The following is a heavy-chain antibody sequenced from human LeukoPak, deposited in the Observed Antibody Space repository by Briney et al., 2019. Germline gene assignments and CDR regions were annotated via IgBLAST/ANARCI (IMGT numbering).Heavy chain of an antibody. CDR3: ARVGDFWSGYLFDY. CDR2: IYTSGST. V-gene: IGHV4-4*07. Sequence: SETLSLTCTVSGGSISSYYWSWIRQPAGKGLEWIGRIYTSGSTNYNPSLKSRVTMSVDTSKNQFSLKLSSMTAADTAVYYCARVGDFWSGYLFDYWGQGTLVTVSS. D-gene: IGHD3-3*01. J-gene: IGHJ4*02. CDR1: GGSISSYY.